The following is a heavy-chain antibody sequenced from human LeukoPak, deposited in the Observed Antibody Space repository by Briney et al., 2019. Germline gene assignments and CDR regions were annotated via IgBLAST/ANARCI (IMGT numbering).Heavy chain of an antibody. J-gene: IGHJ4*02. CDR1: GGSFSGYY. CDR2: IYYSGST. V-gene: IGHV4-31*11. Sequence: PSETLSLTCAVYGGSFSGYYWSWIRQHPGKGLEWIGYIYYSGSTYYNPSLKSRVTISVDTSKNQFSLKLSSVTAADTAVYYCAGRYDYYFDYWGQGTLVTVSS. CDR3: AGRYDYYFDY. D-gene: IGHD3-16*01.